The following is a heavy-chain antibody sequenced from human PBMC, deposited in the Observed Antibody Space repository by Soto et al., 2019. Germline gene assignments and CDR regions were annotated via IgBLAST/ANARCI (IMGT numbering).Heavy chain of an antibody. CDR1: GYILSSYY. CDR2: INPSGGST. J-gene: IGHJ5*02. CDR3: ARSYCGGDCPNNWFDP. D-gene: IGHD2-21*02. V-gene: IGHV1-46*01. Sequence: GASVKVSCKASGYILSSYYMHGVRQAPGQGLEWMGIINPSGGSTTYAQKFQGRVTMTRDTSTSTVYMELSSLTSEDTAMYFCARSYCGGDCPNNWFDPWGQGTPVTVSS.